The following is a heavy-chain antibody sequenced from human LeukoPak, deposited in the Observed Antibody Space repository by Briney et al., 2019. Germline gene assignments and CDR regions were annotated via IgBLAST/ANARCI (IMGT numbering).Heavy chain of an antibody. CDR1: GGSFSGYY. V-gene: IGHV4-34*01. J-gene: IGHJ4*02. CDR3: ARVXYXSGXYLGSANFDY. Sequence: SETLSLTCAVYGGSFSGYYWSWIRQPPGEGLEWIGEINHSGSTNYNPSLKSRVTISVDTSKNQFSLKLSSVTAADTAVYYCARVXYXSGXYLGSANFDYWGQGTLVTVSS. D-gene: IGHD6-19*01. CDR2: INHSGST.